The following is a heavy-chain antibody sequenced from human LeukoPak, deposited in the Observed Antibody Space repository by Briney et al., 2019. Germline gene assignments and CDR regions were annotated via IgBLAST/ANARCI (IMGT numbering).Heavy chain of an antibody. CDR3: ARGGGGGYDFYYYYYMDV. V-gene: IGHV3-7*01. Sequence: GGSLRLSCAASGFTLTNYAMNWVRQAPGKGLEWVANIKQDGSEKYYVDSVKGRFTISRDNAKNSLYLQMNSLRAEDTAVYYCARGGGGGYDFYYYYYMDVWGKGTTVTISS. D-gene: IGHD5-12*01. CDR1: GFTLTNYA. CDR2: IKQDGSEK. J-gene: IGHJ6*03.